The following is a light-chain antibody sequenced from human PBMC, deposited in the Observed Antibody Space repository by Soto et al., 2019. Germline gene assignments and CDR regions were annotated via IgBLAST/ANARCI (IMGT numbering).Light chain of an antibody. V-gene: IGKV1-5*03. CDR2: KAS. CDR1: QSISSW. J-gene: IGKJ1*01. Sequence: DIQMTQSPSTLSASVGDRVTITCRASQSISSWLAWYQQKPGKAPKLLIYKASSLESGLPSRFSGSGSGTEFTLTISILQPDDLATYYCQQYNSYWTFGQGTKVEIK. CDR3: QQYNSYWT.